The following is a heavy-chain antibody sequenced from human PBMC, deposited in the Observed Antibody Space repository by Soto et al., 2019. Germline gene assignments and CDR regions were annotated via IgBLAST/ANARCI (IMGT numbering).Heavy chain of an antibody. D-gene: IGHD1-1*01. CDR3: ARGRYGDY. J-gene: IGHJ4*02. Sequence: QVHLVQSGAEVKKPGASVKVSCKASGYTFTSYGITWVRQAPGQGLEWMGWISAHNGNTDYAQELQGRVIVTRDTSTSTAYMELGGLRSDDTAVDYCARGRYGDYGGQGALVTVSS. CDR2: ISAHNGNT. V-gene: IGHV1-18*01. CDR1: GYTFTSYG.